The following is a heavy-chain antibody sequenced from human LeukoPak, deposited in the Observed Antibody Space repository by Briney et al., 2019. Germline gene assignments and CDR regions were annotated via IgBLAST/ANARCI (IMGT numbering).Heavy chain of an antibody. Sequence: GGSLRLSCAASGFTVSSNYMSWVRQAPGKGLEWVAVIWYDGSNKYYADSVKGRFTISRDNSKNTLYLQMNSLRAEDTAVYYCASLGVVVAATRIWFLSSNDYWGQGTLVTVSS. V-gene: IGHV3-33*08. J-gene: IGHJ4*02. CDR2: IWYDGSNK. D-gene: IGHD2-15*01. CDR3: ASLGVVVAATRIWFLSSNDY. CDR1: GFTVSSNY.